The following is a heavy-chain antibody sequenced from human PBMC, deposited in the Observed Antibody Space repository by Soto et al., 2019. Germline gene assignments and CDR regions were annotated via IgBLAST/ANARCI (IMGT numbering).Heavy chain of an antibody. V-gene: IGHV5-51*01. CDR1: GYTFANYW. Sequence: GESLKISCESSGYTFANYWIGWVRQMPGKGLEWMAIMYPDDSDIRYSPSFEAHVTISADKSTSTAFLQWSSLKASDTAMYYCATAYVYDFENSNYYRDAFDIWGQGTLVTVSS. CDR3: ATAYVYDFENSNYYRDAFDI. J-gene: IGHJ3*02. D-gene: IGHD3-22*01. CDR2: MYPDDSDI.